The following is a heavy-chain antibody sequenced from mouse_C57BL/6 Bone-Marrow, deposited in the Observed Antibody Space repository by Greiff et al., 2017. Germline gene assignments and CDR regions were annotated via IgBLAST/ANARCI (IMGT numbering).Heavy chain of an antibody. Sequence: QVTLKESGPGILQSSQTLSLTCSFSGFSLRTSGMGVSWIRQPSGKGLEWLAHIYWDDDKRYHPSLKSRLTISKYTSRNQVFLKITSVDTAYTATYYCARYYGSSFYWYFDVWGTGTTVTVSA. CDR2: IYWDDDK. J-gene: IGHJ1*03. CDR3: ARYYGSSFYWYFDV. V-gene: IGHV8-12*01. D-gene: IGHD1-1*01. CDR1: GFSLRTSGMG.